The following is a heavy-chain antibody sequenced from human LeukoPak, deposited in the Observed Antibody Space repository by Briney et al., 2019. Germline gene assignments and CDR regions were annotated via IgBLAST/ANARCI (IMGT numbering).Heavy chain of an antibody. CDR1: GFTFSNYK. Sequence: GGSLRLSCAASGFTFSNYKMTWVRQSPGKGLEWIAYISTTCNTIYYTDSVKGRFTVSRDNAKSSLYLQMNSLRDEDTGIYYCAREARMPTIFSWFDPWGQGTLVTVSS. J-gene: IGHJ5*02. CDR3: AREARMPTIFSWFDP. V-gene: IGHV3-48*02. CDR2: ISTTCNTI. D-gene: IGHD5-24*01.